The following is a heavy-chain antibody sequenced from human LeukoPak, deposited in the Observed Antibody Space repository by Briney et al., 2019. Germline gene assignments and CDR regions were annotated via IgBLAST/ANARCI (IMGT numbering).Heavy chain of an antibody. Sequence: GGSLRLSCAASGYTFSSYGMHWVRQAAGKGLEWVAFIRYDGSKKYYADSVKGRFTISRDNSKNTVYLQMNSLRAEDTAVYYCARDRESLNWFDPWGQETLVTVSS. CDR1: GYTFSSYG. J-gene: IGHJ5*02. CDR2: IRYDGSKK. V-gene: IGHV3-30*02. CDR3: ARDRESLNWFDP.